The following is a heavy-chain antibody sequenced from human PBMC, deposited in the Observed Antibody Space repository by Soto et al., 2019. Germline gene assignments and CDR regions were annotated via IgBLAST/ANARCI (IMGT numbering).Heavy chain of an antibody. CDR3: ARRGFYNDYGSFDH. Sequence: SETLSLTCAVSGGSIISSIYYWGWVRQPPGKGLEWIGTIYYNGSAYYNSSLESRVTVSVDTSRNQFSLRLRSVTAADTAVYYCARRGFYNDYGSFDHWGQGTLVTVSS. V-gene: IGHV4-39*01. CDR1: GGSIISSIYY. D-gene: IGHD4-17*01. CDR2: IYYNGSA. J-gene: IGHJ4*02.